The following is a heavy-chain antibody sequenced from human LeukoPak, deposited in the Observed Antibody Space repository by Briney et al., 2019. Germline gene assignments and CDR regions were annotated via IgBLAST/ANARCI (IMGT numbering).Heavy chain of an antibody. D-gene: IGHD6-13*01. CDR2: IISNGGST. CDR1: GFTFSSYA. J-gene: IGHJ4*02. V-gene: IGHV3-64D*06. Sequence: GGSLRLSCSASGFTFSSYAMHWVRQAPGKGLEYVSAIISNGGSTYYADSVKGRLTISRDNSKNTLYLQMSSLRAEDTAVYYCVKPYSSSWFAEDYWGQGTLVTVSS. CDR3: VKPYSSSWFAEDY.